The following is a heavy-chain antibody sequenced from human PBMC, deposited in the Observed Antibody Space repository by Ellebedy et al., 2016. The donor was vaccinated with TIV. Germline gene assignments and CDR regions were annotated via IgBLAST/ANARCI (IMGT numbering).Heavy chain of an antibody. Sequence: GESLKISCAASGFTFSSYWMHWVRQAPGKGLVWVSRINSDGSSTSYADSVKGRFTISRDNAKHTLYLQMNSLRAEDTAVYYCARVVIAAASRWFDPWGQGTLVTVSS. V-gene: IGHV3-74*01. CDR1: GFTFSSYW. J-gene: IGHJ5*02. D-gene: IGHD6-13*01. CDR2: INSDGSST. CDR3: ARVVIAAASRWFDP.